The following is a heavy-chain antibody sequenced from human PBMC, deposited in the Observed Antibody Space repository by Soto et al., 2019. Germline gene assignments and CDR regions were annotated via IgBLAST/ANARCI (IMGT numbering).Heavy chain of an antibody. V-gene: IGHV4-59*12. CDR3: ARVGAHCSATSCSIGPPYGMDV. CDR1: GGSISSYY. CDR2: ISYSGST. J-gene: IGHJ6*02. Sequence: QVQLQESGPGLVKPSETLSLTCTVSGGSISSYYWSWIRQPPGKGLEWIGYISYSGSTYYNPSLKSRVTISVDTSKNHFSLRLSSVTAADTAVYYCARVGAHCSATSCSIGPPYGMDVWGQGTTVTVSS. D-gene: IGHD2-2*01.